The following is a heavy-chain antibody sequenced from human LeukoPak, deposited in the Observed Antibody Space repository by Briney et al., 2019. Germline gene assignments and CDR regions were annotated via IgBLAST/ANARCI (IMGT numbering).Heavy chain of an antibody. J-gene: IGHJ4*02. Sequence: PSETLSLTCTVSGGSISSHYWSWIPQPPGKGLEWIGYIYYSGSTNYNPSLKSRVTISVDTSKNQFSLKLSSVTAADTAVYYCVRDRGYSYGELDYWGQGTLVTVSS. V-gene: IGHV4-59*11. CDR3: VRDRGYSYGELDY. D-gene: IGHD5-18*01. CDR1: GGSISSHY. CDR2: IYYSGST.